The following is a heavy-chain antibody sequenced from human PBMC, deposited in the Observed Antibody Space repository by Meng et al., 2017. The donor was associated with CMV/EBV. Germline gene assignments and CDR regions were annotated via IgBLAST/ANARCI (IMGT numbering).Heavy chain of an antibody. CDR1: GFSITYYA. CDR3: ARAPTRRYYFDY. J-gene: IGHJ4*02. D-gene: IGHD5-24*01. Sequence: SCAASGFSITYYAIDWVRQSPGKGLEWVSVISADAFFKFYAESVKGRFTIGRDISKNTVYLQADRLRAEDTALYFCARAPTRRYYFDYWGQGSLVTVSS. CDR2: ISADAFFK. V-gene: IGHV3-23*01.